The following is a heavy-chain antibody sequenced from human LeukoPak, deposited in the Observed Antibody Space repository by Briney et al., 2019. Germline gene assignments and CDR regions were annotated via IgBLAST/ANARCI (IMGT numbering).Heavy chain of an antibody. CDR1: GGSISSYY. CDR3: ARGIFEIPYFDY. Sequence: PSETLSLTCTVSGGSISSYYWSWIRQPPGKGLEWIGYIYYSGSTNYNPSLKSRVTISVDTSKNQFSLKLSSVTAADTAVYYCARGIFEIPYFDYWGQGTLVTVSS. V-gene: IGHV4-59*01. J-gene: IGHJ4*02. CDR2: IYYSGST. D-gene: IGHD3-3*01.